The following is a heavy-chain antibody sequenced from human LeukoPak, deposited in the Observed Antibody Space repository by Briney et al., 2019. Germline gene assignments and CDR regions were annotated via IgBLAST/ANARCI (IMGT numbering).Heavy chain of an antibody. V-gene: IGHV3-30*04. CDR2: ISYDGSNK. CDR1: GFTFSSYA. CDR3: AREEGIVVVPAAMDY. D-gene: IGHD2-2*01. Sequence: PGRSLRLSCAASGFTFSSYAMHWVRQAPGKGQEWVAVISYDGSNKYYADSVKGRFTISRDNSKNTLYLQMNSLRAEDTAVYYCAREEGIVVVPAAMDYWGQGTLVTVSS. J-gene: IGHJ4*02.